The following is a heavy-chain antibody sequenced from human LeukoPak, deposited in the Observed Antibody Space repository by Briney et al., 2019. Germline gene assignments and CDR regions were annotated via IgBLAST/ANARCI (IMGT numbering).Heavy chain of an antibody. J-gene: IGHJ4*02. Sequence: GGSLRLSCAASGFSFINYWMSWVRQAPGKGLEWVANIKQDGSEKMYVDSVRGRFTISRDNAENSLYLQMNNLRAEDTAVYYCAENTESQILFRDWGQGTLVTVSS. CDR1: GFSFINYW. D-gene: IGHD2-21*01. V-gene: IGHV3-7*01. CDR3: AENTESQILFRD. CDR2: IKQDGSEK.